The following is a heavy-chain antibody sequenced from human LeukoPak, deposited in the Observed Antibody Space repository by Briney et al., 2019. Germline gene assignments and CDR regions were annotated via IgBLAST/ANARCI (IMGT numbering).Heavy chain of an antibody. CDR2: IYHSGST. CDR1: GYSISSGYY. J-gene: IGHJ4*02. V-gene: IGHV4-38-2*01. Sequence: KPSETLSLTCAVSGYSISSGYYWGWIRQPPGKGLEWIGTIYHSGSTYYNPSLKSRVTISVDTSKNQFSLKLTSVTAADTAVYYCARVRGYCSSTICYRYYFDYWGQGTLVTVSS. D-gene: IGHD2-2*01. CDR3: ARVRGYCSSTICYRYYFDY.